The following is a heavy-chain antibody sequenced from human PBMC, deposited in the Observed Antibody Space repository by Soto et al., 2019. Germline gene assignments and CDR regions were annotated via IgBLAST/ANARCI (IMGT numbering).Heavy chain of an antibody. Sequence: QVQLVQSGAEVKKPGASVKVSCKASGYTFTSYDINWVRQATGKGLEWMGWMNPNSGNTGYAQKFQGRVTMTRNTSISTSYMELSSMRSEDTAVYYCARGQYYDSPDAFDIWGQGTIVTVSS. D-gene: IGHD3-22*01. V-gene: IGHV1-8*01. CDR3: ARGQYYDSPDAFDI. CDR2: MNPNSGNT. J-gene: IGHJ3*02. CDR1: GYTFTSYD.